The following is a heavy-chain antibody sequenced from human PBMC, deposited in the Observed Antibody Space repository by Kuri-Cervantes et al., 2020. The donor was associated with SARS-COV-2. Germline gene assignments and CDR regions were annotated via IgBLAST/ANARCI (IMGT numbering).Heavy chain of an antibody. V-gene: IGHV1-2*02. Sequence: ASVKVSCKASGYSFTDYYLHWVRQAPGQGLEWMGWINPNSGGTNYAQKFQGRVTMTRDTSISTAYMELSRLRSDDTAVYYCATDYYGDKHYYYGMDVRGQGTTVTVSS. CDR3: ATDYYGDKHYYYGMDV. D-gene: IGHD4-17*01. CDR2: INPNSGGT. CDR1: GYSFTDYY. J-gene: IGHJ6*02.